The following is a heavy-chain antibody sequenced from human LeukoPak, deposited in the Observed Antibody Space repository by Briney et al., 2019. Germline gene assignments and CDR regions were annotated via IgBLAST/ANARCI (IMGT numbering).Heavy chain of an antibody. CDR2: ISGSGGST. Sequence: GGSLRLSCAASGFTFSSYGMHWVRQAPGKGLEWVSAISGSGGSTYYADSVKGRFTISRDNSKATLYLQMNSLRAEDTAVYYCAKNAYDSSGYHPDYWGQGTLVTVSS. V-gene: IGHV3-23*01. D-gene: IGHD3-22*01. CDR3: AKNAYDSSGYHPDY. CDR1: GFTFSSYG. J-gene: IGHJ4*02.